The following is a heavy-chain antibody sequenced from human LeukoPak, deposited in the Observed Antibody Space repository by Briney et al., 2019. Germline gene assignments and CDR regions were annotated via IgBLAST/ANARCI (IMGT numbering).Heavy chain of an antibody. D-gene: IGHD2-2*01. CDR3: AKTGGQLLYIDY. CDR1: GFTFSSYA. CDR2: ISGSGGST. V-gene: IGHV3-23*01. J-gene: IGHJ4*02. Sequence: PGGSLRLSCAASGFTFSSYAMSWVRQAPGKGLEWVSAISGSGGSTYHADSVKGRFTISRDNSKNTLYLQMNSLRAEDTAVYYCAKTGGQLLYIDYWGQGTLVTVSS.